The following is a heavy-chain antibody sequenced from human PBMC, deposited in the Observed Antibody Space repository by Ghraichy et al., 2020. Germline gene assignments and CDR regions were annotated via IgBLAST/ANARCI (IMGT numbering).Heavy chain of an antibody. CDR1: GYTFTSYG. CDR2: ISAYNGKT. Sequence: ASVKVSCKASGYTFTSYGISWVRQAPGQGLEWMGWISAYNGKTNYVQKLQGRVTMTTDTSTSTAYMELRSLRSDDTAVYYCARTYDYGDENWFDPWGQGTLVTVSS. V-gene: IGHV1-18*04. J-gene: IGHJ5*02. D-gene: IGHD4-17*01. CDR3: ARTYDYGDENWFDP.